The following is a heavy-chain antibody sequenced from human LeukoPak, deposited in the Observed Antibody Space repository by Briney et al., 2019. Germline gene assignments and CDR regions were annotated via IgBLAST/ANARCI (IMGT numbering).Heavy chain of an antibody. J-gene: IGHJ4*02. CDR2: INPSGGST. Sequence: ASVKVSSKASGYTFTSYYMHWVRQAPGQGLEWMGIINPSGGSTSYAQNFQGRLTITRDTSTSTVYMELSSLRSEDTAVYYCARGGMGIQLWPFDYWGQGTLVTVSS. D-gene: IGHD5-18*01. V-gene: IGHV1-46*01. CDR1: GYTFTSYY. CDR3: ARGGMGIQLWPFDY.